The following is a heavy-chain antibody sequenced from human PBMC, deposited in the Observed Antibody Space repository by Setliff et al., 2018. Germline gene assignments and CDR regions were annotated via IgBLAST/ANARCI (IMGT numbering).Heavy chain of an antibody. CDR3: ARHHSSSGYVPYYYYMDV. CDR2: IYPGDSDT. Sequence: GGSLKLSCKGSGYRLTSYWIGWVRQMPGKGLEWMGIIYPGDSDTRYSPSFQGQVTISADKSISTAYLQWSSLKASDTAMYYCARHHSSSGYVPYYYYMDVWGKGTTVTVSS. J-gene: IGHJ6*03. D-gene: IGHD6-13*01. V-gene: IGHV5-51*01. CDR1: GYRLTSYW.